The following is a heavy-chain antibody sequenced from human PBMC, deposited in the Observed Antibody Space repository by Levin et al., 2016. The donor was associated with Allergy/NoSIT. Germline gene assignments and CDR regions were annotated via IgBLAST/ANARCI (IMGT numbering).Heavy chain of an antibody. D-gene: IGHD3-3*01. V-gene: IGHV3-30*03. J-gene: IGHJ6*03. Sequence: GGSLRLSCAASGFTFSNYGMHWVRQAPGEGLEWVAVIYYDGTDKYYADSVKGRFTISRDNSKNTVYLQMNSLRAEDTAVYYCARGTYHDIWSGNTNYYYMDVWGKGTTVTVSS. CDR2: IYYDGTDK. CDR3: ARGTYHDIWSGNTNYYYMDV. CDR1: GFTFSNYG.